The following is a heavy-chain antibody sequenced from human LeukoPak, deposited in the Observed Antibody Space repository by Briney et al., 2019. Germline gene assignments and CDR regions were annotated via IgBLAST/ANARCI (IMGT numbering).Heavy chain of an antibody. V-gene: IGHV3-30*18. CDR1: GFTFSSYG. CDR2: TSNDGSNK. Sequence: GGSLRLSCAASGFTFSSYGMHWVRQAPGKGLEWVAVTSNDGSNKYYEDSVKGRFTVSRDNPQNTLYLQMNSLRAEDTAVYYYAKSRGSCGYDCYSDYWGQGTLVTVSS. J-gene: IGHJ4*02. D-gene: IGHD2-21*02. CDR3: AKSRGSCGYDCYSDY.